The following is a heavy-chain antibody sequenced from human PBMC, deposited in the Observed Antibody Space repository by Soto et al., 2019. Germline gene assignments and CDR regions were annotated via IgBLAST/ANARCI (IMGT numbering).Heavy chain of an antibody. CDR1: GVYFKSGSYY. V-gene: IGHV4-61*01. Sequence: SETLSLTCTVSGVYFKSGSYYWSWVRQPPGKGLEWIGYVYYTGRTSYSPSLKSRVTISADTSKNQFSLILTSVTAADTAVYYCARDYDYFDYWGQGTLVTVS. CDR2: VYYTGRT. D-gene: IGHD3-16*01. CDR3: ARDYDYFDY. J-gene: IGHJ4*02.